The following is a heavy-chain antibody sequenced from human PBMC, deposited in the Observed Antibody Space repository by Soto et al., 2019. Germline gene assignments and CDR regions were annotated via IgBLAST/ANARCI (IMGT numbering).Heavy chain of an antibody. CDR2: IFHTGSA. J-gene: IGHJ4*02. V-gene: IGHV4-59*08. D-gene: IGHD6-19*01. CDR3: ARQPYTSGAYYFDY. Sequence: SETLSITCTLTGDAISSYNSICIQQPPGKGLEWIGYIFHTGSANYNPSLKSRVTISIDTSKNQFSLRLSSVTAADTAVYYCARQPYTSGAYYFDYWGQGTPVTVSS. CDR1: GDAISSYN.